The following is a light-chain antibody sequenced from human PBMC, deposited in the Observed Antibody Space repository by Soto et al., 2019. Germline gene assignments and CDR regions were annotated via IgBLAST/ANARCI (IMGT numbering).Light chain of an antibody. Sequence: QSALTQPASVSGSPGQSITISCTGTTSDVGGYNYVSWYQQHPGKAPKLMIFDVNNRPSGVSDRFSGSKSGNTASPTISGPQAEDEADYYCSSYTSGSTPVVFGGGTKLTVL. CDR3: SSYTSGSTPVV. J-gene: IGLJ2*01. V-gene: IGLV2-14*01. CDR2: DVN. CDR1: TSDVGGYNY.